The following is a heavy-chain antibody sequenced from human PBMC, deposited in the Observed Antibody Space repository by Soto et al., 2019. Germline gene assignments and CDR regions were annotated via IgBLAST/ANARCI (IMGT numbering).Heavy chain of an antibody. CDR3: ARDPPATRHGMDV. J-gene: IGHJ6*02. Sequence: EVQLVETGGGLIQPGGSMRLACAASWFTVSSNAISWVRQAPGKGLKWVSVIYSGGSTYYTDSVRGRFTISRDNSKNTLYLQMKSLRAEDTAVYYCARDPPATRHGMDVWGQGTTVTVSS. CDR1: WFTVSSNA. V-gene: IGHV3-53*02. CDR2: IYSGGST.